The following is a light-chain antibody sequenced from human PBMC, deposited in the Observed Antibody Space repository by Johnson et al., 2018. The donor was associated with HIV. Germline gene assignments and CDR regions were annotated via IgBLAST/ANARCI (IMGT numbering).Light chain of an antibody. V-gene: IGLV1-51*01. Sequence: QSVLTQRPSVSAAPGQKVTISCSGSRSNIGNNYVSWYQQFPGTAPKLLIYDNSKRPSKIPDRFSGSKSGTSATLGITGLQTGDEADYYCGTWDNSLIARYVFGTGTKVTVL. CDR2: DNS. CDR1: RSNIGNNY. J-gene: IGLJ1*01. CDR3: GTWDNSLIARYV.